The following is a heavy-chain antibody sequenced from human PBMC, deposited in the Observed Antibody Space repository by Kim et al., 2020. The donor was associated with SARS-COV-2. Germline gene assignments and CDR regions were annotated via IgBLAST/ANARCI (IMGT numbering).Heavy chain of an antibody. D-gene: IGHD1-1*01. CDR3: ARDGSQGSPRGNGWFDP. V-gene: IGHV3-48*03. J-gene: IGHJ5*02. Sequence: VKGRFTSSRDNAKNSLYLQMNSLRAEDTAVYYCARDGSQGSPRGNGWFDPWGQGTLVTVSS.